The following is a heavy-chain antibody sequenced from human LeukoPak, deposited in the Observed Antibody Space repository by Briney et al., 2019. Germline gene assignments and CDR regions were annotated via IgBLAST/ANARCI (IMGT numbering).Heavy chain of an antibody. J-gene: IGHJ4*02. Sequence: GGSLRLSCAASGFTFSSYWMSWVRQAPGKGLEWVANIKQDGSEKYYVDSVKGRFTISRDNAKNSLYLQMNSLRAEDTAVYYCGAGQRMYYFDYWGQGTLVTVFS. D-gene: IGHD6-13*01. CDR1: GFTFSSYW. CDR2: IKQDGSEK. CDR3: GAGQRMYYFDY. V-gene: IGHV3-7*01.